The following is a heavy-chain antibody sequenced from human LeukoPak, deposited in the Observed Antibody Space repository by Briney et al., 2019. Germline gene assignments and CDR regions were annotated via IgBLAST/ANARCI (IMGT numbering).Heavy chain of an antibody. CDR3: ASSRDSSGKLDDY. CDR2: IIPILGIA. V-gene: IGHV1-69*04. CDR1: GGTFSSYA. Sequence: SVKVSCKASGGTFSSYAISWVRQAPGQGLEWMGRIIPILGIANYAQKFQGRVTMTRDTSTSTVYMELSSLRSEDTAVYYCASSRDSSGKLDDYWGQGTLVTVSS. D-gene: IGHD3-22*01. J-gene: IGHJ4*02.